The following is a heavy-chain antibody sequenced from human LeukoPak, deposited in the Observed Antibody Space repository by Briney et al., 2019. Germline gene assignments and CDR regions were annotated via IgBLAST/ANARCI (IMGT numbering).Heavy chain of an antibody. CDR2: ISWDGGST. CDR3: AKDSLRDETGNYYYYMDV. V-gene: IGHV3-43*01. J-gene: IGHJ6*03. Sequence: GGSLRLSCAASGFTFDDYTMHWVRQAPGKGLEWVSLISWDGGSTYYADSVKGRFTISRDNSKNSLYLQMNSLRTEDSALYYCAKDSLRDETGNYYYYMDVWGKGTTVTVSS. CDR1: GFTFDDYT.